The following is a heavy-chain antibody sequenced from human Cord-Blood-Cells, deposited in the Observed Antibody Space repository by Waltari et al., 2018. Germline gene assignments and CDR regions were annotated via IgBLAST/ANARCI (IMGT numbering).Heavy chain of an antibody. CDR2: FYTSGST. Sequence: QVQLQESGPGLVKPSETLSLTCTVSGGSISSYYWSWIRQPAGTGLEWIGRFYTSGSTNYNPSRKGRVTMSVDTSKNQFSLKLSSVTAADTAVYYCARDQIRGYSGYDYLYYFDYWGQGTLVTVSS. J-gene: IGHJ4*02. CDR1: GGSISSYY. CDR3: ARDQIRGYSGYDYLYYFDY. D-gene: IGHD5-12*01. V-gene: IGHV4-4*07.